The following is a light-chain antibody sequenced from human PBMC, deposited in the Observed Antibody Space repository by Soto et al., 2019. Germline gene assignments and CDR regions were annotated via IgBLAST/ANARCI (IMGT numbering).Light chain of an antibody. CDR3: TSDTSSGTRV. CDR1: TSDVDGYNF. CDR2: EVS. Sequence: QSVLTQPASVSGSPGQSITISCTGTTSDVDGYNFVSWYQLHPGKAPKLMIFEVSNRPSGVSNRFSGSKSGNTAPLTISGLQAEDEADYYWTSDTSSGTRVFGTGTKLTVL. V-gene: IGLV2-14*01. J-gene: IGLJ1*01.